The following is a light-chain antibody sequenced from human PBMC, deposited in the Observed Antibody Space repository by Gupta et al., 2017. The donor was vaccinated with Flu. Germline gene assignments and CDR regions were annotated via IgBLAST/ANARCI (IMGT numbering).Light chain of an antibody. CDR3: SSYAGSNNLV. Sequence: SVTISCTGTTSDVGGYNYVSWYQQHPGKAPKLMIYEVSKRPSGVPERFSGSKSGNTASLTVSGLQAEDEADYYCSSYAGSNNLVFGGGTKLTVL. V-gene: IGLV2-8*01. CDR1: TSDVGGYNY. CDR2: EVS. J-gene: IGLJ2*01.